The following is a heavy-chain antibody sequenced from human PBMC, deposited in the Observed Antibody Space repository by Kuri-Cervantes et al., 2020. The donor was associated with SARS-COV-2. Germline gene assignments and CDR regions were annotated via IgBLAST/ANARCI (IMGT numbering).Heavy chain of an antibody. CDR2: TYYRSKWYN. D-gene: IGHD6-13*01. J-gene: IGHJ6*02. CDR1: GDSVSSNSAA. Sequence: SQTLPLTCAISGDSVSSNSAAWNWIRQSPSRGLEWLGRTYYRSKWYNDYAVSVKSRITINPDTSKNQFSLKLSSVTAADTAVYYCARCLGSAAAPSYYYGMDVWGQGTTVTVSS. V-gene: IGHV6-1*01. CDR3: ARCLGSAAAPSYYYGMDV.